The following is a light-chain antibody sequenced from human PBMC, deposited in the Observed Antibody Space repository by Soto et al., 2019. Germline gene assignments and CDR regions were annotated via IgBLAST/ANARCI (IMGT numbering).Light chain of an antibody. CDR3: QQYYSTPYT. J-gene: IGKJ2*01. CDR2: WSS. V-gene: IGKV4-1*01. CDR1: QSVLYRSNTKNY. Sequence: DIVMTQSPDSLAVSLGERATINCKSSQSVLYRSNTKNYLISYQQKPRQPPKLLIYWSSPRESGVPDRFSGSESGTDFTLTISSLQTEDVAVYYCQQYYSTPYTFGQGTKVDIK.